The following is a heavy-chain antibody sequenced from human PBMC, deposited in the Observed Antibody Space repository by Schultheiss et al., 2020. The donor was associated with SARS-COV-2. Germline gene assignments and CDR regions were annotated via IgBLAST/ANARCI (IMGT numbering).Heavy chain of an antibody. Sequence: SETLSLTCAVYGGSFSGYSWNWIRQPPGKGLEWIGYIYYSGSTNYNPSLKSRVTISVDTSKNQLSLTLNSVTAADTAVYYCARGMVAVPRHWFDPWGQGTLVTVSS. CDR2: IYYSGST. D-gene: IGHD2-15*01. J-gene: IGHJ5*02. CDR3: ARGMVAVPRHWFDP. CDR1: GGSFSGYS. V-gene: IGHV4-59*01.